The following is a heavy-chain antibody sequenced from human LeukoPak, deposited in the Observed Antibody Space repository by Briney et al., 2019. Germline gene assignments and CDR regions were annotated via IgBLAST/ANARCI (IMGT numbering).Heavy chain of an antibody. J-gene: IGHJ4*02. D-gene: IGHD2-2*01. CDR2: IKQDGSGK. V-gene: IGHV3-7*01. CDR3: ARDMTGYCTSSSCFGGLCDY. CDR1: GFTFSSYS. Sequence: GGSLRLSCAASGFTFSSYSMNWVRQAPGKGLEWVANIKQDGSGKSYVASVKGRFAISRDNAKNSLYLQMNSLRAEDTAVYFCARDMTGYCTSSSCFGGLCDYWGQGTLVTVSS.